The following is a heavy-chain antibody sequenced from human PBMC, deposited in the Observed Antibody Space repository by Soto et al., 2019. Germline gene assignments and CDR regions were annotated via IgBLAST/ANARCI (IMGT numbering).Heavy chain of an antibody. D-gene: IGHD7-27*01. V-gene: IGHV1-8*01. Sequence: QVQLVQSGAEVKTPGASVKVSCRASGYSFSSYDIHCVRQATGQGLEWLGWMNPNSGDTGYAQKFQGRVTLTRDTSTSTAYMELSSLRYEDTAVYFCARNPTTTGDFRFWSQGTLVTGSS. J-gene: IGHJ4*02. CDR2: MNPNSGDT. CDR3: ARNPTTTGDFRF. CDR1: GYSFSSYD.